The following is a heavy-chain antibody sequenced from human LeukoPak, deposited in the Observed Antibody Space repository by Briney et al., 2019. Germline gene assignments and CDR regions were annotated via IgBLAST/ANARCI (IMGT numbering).Heavy chain of an antibody. D-gene: IGHD3-10*01. CDR2: IYTSGST. CDR1: AGSISSYY. V-gene: IGHV4-4*07. CDR3: ARVRPRVWFGELLGPSWFDP. Sequence: PSETPSLTCTDSAGSISSYYWSWIRQHAGEELEWIRRIYTSGSTNYNPSLKSRVTMSVDTSKNQFSLKLSSVTAADTAVYYCARVRPRVWFGELLGPSWFDPWGQGTLVTVSS. J-gene: IGHJ5*02.